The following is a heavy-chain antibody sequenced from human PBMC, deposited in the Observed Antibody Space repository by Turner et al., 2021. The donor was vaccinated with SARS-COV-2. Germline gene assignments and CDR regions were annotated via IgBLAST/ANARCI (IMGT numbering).Heavy chain of an antibody. D-gene: IGHD3-16*02. V-gene: IGHV3-23*01. Sequence: EVQLLESGGGLVQPGGSLRLSCAASGFTFSSYAMSWVRQAPGKGLEWVSVIRGSGGSTYYADSVKGRFTSSRDNSKNTLYLQMNSLRAEDTAVYYCAKDLDYVRGSYRSTEYFQHWGQGTLVTVSS. CDR3: AKDLDYVRGSYRSTEYFQH. CDR1: GFTFSSYA. CDR2: IRGSGGST. J-gene: IGHJ1*01.